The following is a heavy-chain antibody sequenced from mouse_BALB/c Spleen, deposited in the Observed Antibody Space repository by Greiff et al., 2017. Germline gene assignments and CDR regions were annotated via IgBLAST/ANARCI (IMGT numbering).Heavy chain of an antibody. Sequence: VQLQQSGAELVKPGASVKLSCTASGFNIKDTYMHWVKQRPEQGLEWIGRIDPANGNTKYDPKFQGKATITADTSSNTAYLQLSSLTSEDTAVYYCARTSYGNYVWFAYWGQGTLVTVSA. J-gene: IGHJ3*01. CDR2: IDPANGNT. V-gene: IGHV14-3*02. D-gene: IGHD2-10*02. CDR3: ARTSYGNYVWFAY. CDR1: GFNIKDTY.